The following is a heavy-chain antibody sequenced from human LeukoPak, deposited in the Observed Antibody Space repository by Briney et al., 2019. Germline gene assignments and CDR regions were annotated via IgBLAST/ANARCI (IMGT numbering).Heavy chain of an antibody. CDR3: ARGRVSSSSWYSTYYYYFYMDV. CDR2: INPNSGGT. V-gene: IGHV1-2*02. CDR1: GYTFTSYD. J-gene: IGHJ6*03. D-gene: IGHD6-13*01. Sequence: GASVKVSCKASGYTFTSYDINWVRQAPGQGLEWMGWINPNSGGTNYAQKFQGRVTMTRDTSISTAYMELSRLRSDDTAVYYCARGRVSSSSWYSTYYYYFYMDVWGKGTTVTVSS.